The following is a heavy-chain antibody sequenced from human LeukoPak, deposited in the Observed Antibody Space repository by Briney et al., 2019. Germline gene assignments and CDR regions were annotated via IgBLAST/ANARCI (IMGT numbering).Heavy chain of an antibody. J-gene: IGHJ4*02. CDR2: VYYSGST. CDR3: AREGYDSSGYYIDY. D-gene: IGHD3-22*01. Sequence: LETLSLTCTVSGGSISSHYWSWIRQPPGKGLEWIGYVYYSGSTNYNPSLKSRVTISVDTSKNQFSLKLSSVTAADTAVYYCAREGYDSSGYYIDYWGQGTLVTVSS. CDR1: GGSISSHY. V-gene: IGHV4-59*11.